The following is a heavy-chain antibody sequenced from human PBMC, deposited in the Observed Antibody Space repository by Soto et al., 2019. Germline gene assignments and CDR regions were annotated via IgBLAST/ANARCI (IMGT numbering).Heavy chain of an antibody. Sequence: TSETLSLTCTVSGGSISSYYWSWIRQPPGKGLEWIGYIYYSGSTNYNPSLKSRVTISVDTSKNQFSLKLSSVTAADTAVYYCARHDPAAADSFDIGGQGKMVTVSS. D-gene: IGHD6-25*01. J-gene: IGHJ3*02. CDR2: IYYSGST. V-gene: IGHV4-59*08. CDR3: ARHDPAAADSFDI. CDR1: GGSISSYY.